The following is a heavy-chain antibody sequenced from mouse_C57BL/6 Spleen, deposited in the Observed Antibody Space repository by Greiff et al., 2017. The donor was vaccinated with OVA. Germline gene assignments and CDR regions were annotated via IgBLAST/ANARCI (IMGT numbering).Heavy chain of an antibody. CDR1: GFTFSSYA. J-gene: IGHJ1*03. Sequence: EVKLVESGGGLVKPGGSLKLSCAASGFTFSSYAMSWVRQTPEKRLEWVATISDGGSYTYYPDNVKGRFTISRDNAKNNLYLQMSHLKSEDTAMYYCASSYYYGSSYWYFDVWGTGTTVTVSS. CDR2: ISDGGSYT. V-gene: IGHV5-4*03. CDR3: ASSYYYGSSYWYFDV. D-gene: IGHD1-1*01.